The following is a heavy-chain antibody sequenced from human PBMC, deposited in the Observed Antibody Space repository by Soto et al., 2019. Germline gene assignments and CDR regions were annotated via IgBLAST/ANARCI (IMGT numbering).Heavy chain of an antibody. J-gene: IGHJ4*02. CDR3: ARDGRLGPFDY. V-gene: IGHV1-46*03. CDR1: GYTFTSYY. CDR2: INPSGGST. D-gene: IGHD6-19*01. Sequence: QVQLVQSGAEVKKPGASVKVSCKASGYTFTSYYMHWVRQAPGQGLEWMGIINPSGGSTSYAQKFQGRVTMTRETSTSTVYMELSSLRSEDTAVYYCARDGRLGPFDYWGQGTLVTVSS.